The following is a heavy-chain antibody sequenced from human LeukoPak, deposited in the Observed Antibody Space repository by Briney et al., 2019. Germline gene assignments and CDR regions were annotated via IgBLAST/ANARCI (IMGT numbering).Heavy chain of an antibody. CDR2: ISYDGSNK. CDR1: GFTFSSYA. CDR3: ARESDSSSCMDY. Sequence: GGSLRLSCAASGFTFSSYAMHWVRQAPGKGLEWVAVISYDGSNKYYADSVKGRFTISRDNSKNTLYLQMNSLRAEDTAVYYCARESDSSSCMDYWGQGTLVTVSS. J-gene: IGHJ4*02. D-gene: IGHD6-13*01. V-gene: IGHV3-30*04.